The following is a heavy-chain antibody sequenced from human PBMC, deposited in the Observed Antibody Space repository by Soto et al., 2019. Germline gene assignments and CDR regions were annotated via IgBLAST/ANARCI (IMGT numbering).Heavy chain of an antibody. CDR2: ISSGSSNI. V-gene: IGHV3-21*01. D-gene: IGHD2-15*01. CDR1: GLAFRSYN. J-gene: IGHJ4*02. Sequence: KSGGSLRLSCAASGLAFRSYNMNWVRQAPGKGLEWVASISSGSSNIYYADSVKGRFTISRDNAKNSLFLQMDSLRAEDSAVYYCASATVVAATFDFWGQGTLVTVSS. CDR3: ASATVVAATFDF.